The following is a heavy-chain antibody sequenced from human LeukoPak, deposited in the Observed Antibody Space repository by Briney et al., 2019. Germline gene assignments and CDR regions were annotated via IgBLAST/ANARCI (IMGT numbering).Heavy chain of an antibody. CDR1: GGSFSGYY. J-gene: IGHJ6*03. CDR2: INHSGST. V-gene: IGHV4-34*01. Sequence: PSETLSLTCAVYGGSFSGYYWSWIRQPPGKGLEWIGEINHSGSTNYNPSLKSRVTISVDTSKNQFSLKLSPVTAADTAVYYCARAYYYYYMDVWGKGTTVTVSS. CDR3: ARAYYYYYMDV.